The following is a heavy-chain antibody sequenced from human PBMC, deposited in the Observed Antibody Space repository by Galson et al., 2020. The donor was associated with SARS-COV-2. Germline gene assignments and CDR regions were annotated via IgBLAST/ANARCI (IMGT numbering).Heavy chain of an antibody. J-gene: IGHJ5*02. CDR1: GYSFTSYW. V-gene: IGHV5-51*01. CDR3: ARARPRRSGYDYNWFDP. Sequence: GESLKISCKGSGYSFTSYWIGWVRQMPGKGLEWMGIIYPGDSDTRYSPSFQGQVTISADKSISTAYLQWSSLKASDTAMYYCARARPRRSGYDYNWFDPWGQGTLVTVSS. CDR2: IYPGDSDT. D-gene: IGHD5-12*01.